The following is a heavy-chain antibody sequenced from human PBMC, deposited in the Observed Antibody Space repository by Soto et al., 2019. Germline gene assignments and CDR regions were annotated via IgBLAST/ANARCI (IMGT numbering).Heavy chain of an antibody. V-gene: IGHV3-7*01. CDR2: IKQDGSER. D-gene: IGHD6-13*01. J-gene: IGHJ4*02. CDR3: ATRVSSSWPSFDY. Sequence: GGFLRLSCAASGFIFISCWLNSVRQAPGKGLEWVASIKQDGSERNYVDSVRGRFTISRDNAKNSLYLQMDSLRGVDTAVYYCATRVSSSWPSFDYWGQGTLVTVSS. CDR1: GFIFISCW.